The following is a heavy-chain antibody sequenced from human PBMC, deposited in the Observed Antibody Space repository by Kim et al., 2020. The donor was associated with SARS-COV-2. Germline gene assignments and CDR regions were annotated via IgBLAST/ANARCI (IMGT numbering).Heavy chain of an antibody. CDR2: K. V-gene: IGHV3-30*01. J-gene: IGHJ6*02. D-gene: IGHD2-15*01. Sequence: KYYAESGKGRFTISRDKAKNTLYLQMNSLGAEDKAVYYCARAAYHYGMDVWGQGTTVIVSS. CDR3: ARAAYHYGMDV.